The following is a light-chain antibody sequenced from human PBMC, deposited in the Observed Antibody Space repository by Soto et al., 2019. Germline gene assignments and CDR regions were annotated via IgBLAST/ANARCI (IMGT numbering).Light chain of an antibody. CDR2: EVF. CDR1: ERDIGFANY. CDR3: SSFADGFNVV. V-gene: IGLV2-8*01. J-gene: IGLJ2*01. Sequence: QSALTQPPSASGSPGQSVTITCSGTERDIGFANYDSWYQKYPDEAPKLLIYEVFKRPSEIPGRFSASKSGNTASLIVSGLQPEDEAEYFCSSFADGFNVVFGGGTK.